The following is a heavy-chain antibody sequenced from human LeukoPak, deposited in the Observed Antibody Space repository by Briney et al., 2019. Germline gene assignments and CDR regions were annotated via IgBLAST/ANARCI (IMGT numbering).Heavy chain of an antibody. V-gene: IGHV4-4*07. J-gene: IGHJ4*02. D-gene: IGHD6-13*01. Sequence: SETLSLTCTVSGGSISSYYWSWIRQPAGKGLEWIGRIYTSGSTNYNPSLKCRVTISVDKSKNQFSLKLSSVTAADTAVYYCARGAAAAGTDYWGQGTLVTVSS. CDR2: IYTSGST. CDR1: GGSISSYY. CDR3: ARGAAAAGTDY.